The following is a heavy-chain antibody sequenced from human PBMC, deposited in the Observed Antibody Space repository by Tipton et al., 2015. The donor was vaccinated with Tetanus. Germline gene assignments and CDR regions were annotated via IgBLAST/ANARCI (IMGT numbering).Heavy chain of an antibody. CDR3: ASVSSSWYYFDY. CDR1: GFTVSSNY. J-gene: IGHJ4*02. Sequence: SLRLSCAASGFTVSSNYMSWVRQAPGKGLEWVSVIYSGGSTYYADSVKGRFTISRDNSKNTLYLQMNSLRAEDTAVYYCASVSSSWYYFDYWGQGTLVTVSS. D-gene: IGHD6-13*01. CDR2: IYSGGST. V-gene: IGHV3-53*01.